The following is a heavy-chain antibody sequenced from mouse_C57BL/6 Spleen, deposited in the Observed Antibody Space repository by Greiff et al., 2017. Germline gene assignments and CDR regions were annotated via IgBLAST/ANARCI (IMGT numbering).Heavy chain of an antibody. CDR2: INPNNGGT. CDR3: ARGGVDY. Sequence: EVKLQQSGPELVKPGASVKISCKASGYTFTDYYMNWVKQSHGKSLEWIGDINPNNGGTSYNQKFKGKATLTVDKSSSTAYMELRSLTSEDSAVYYCARGGVDYWGQGTSVTVSS. CDR1: GYTFTDYY. J-gene: IGHJ4*01. V-gene: IGHV1-26*01.